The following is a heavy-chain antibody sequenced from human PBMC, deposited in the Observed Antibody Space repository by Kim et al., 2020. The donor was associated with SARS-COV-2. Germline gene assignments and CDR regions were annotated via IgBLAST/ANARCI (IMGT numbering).Heavy chain of an antibody. CDR1: GFTFTSYA. Sequence: ASVTVSCKASGFTFTSYAMHWVRQAPGQRLEWMGWINAGNGNTKYSQKFQDRVTITRDTSASTAYMELSSLRSEDTAVYYCAGEYSSSSFDYWGQGTLVTVSS. CDR2: INAGNGNT. J-gene: IGHJ4*02. V-gene: IGHV1-3*01. D-gene: IGHD6-6*01. CDR3: AGEYSSSSFDY.